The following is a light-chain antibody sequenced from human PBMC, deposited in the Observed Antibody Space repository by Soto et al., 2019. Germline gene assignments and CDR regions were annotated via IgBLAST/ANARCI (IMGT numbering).Light chain of an antibody. CDR3: QQYGSSPET. V-gene: IGKV3-20*01. CDR1: QSVSSSY. Sequence: EIVLTQSPGTLSLSPGERATLSCRASQSVSSSYLAWYQQKPGQAPRLLIYGASSRATGIPDRFSGSGSGTDFTLTISRLEPEEFAGDYCQQYGSSPETFGQGTKVEIK. J-gene: IGKJ1*01. CDR2: GAS.